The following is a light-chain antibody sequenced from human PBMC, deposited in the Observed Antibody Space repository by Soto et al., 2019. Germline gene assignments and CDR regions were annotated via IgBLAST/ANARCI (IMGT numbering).Light chain of an antibody. V-gene: IGKV3-15*01. CDR3: LQYHNLWA. CDR1: QSIGNY. Sequence: EIVLTQSPATLSLSPGERATLSCRASQSIGNYLAWYQQKPGQPPRLLIFGASIRATGIPARFSGDGSETEFTLTISSLQSDDFAVYSCLQYHNLWAFGQGTKVDIK. CDR2: GAS. J-gene: IGKJ1*01.